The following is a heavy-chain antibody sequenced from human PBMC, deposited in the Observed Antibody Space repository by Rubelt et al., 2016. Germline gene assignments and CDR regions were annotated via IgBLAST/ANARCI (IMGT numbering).Heavy chain of an antibody. D-gene: IGHD3-16*02. CDR3: ARDQYTDGVWGSYHHYFDY. Sequence: AASGFTFSSYAMHWVRQAPGKGLEWVAVISYDGSNKYYADSVKGRFTISRDNSKNTLYLQMNSLRAEDTAVYYCARDQYTDGVWGSYHHYFDYWGQGTLVTVSS. J-gene: IGHJ4*02. CDR2: ISYDGSNK. V-gene: IGHV3-30*04. CDR1: GFTFSSYA.